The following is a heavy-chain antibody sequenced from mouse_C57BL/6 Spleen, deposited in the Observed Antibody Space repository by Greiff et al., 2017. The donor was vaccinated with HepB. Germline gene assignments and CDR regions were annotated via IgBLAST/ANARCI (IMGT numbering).Heavy chain of an antibody. D-gene: IGHD1-1*02. J-gene: IGHJ2*01. CDR1: GFTFSSYA. CDR3: TRETNGGYFDY. V-gene: IGHV5-9-1*02. Sequence: EVQRVESGEGLVKPGGSLKLSCAASGFTFSSYAMSWVRQTPEKRLEWVAYISSGGDYIYYADTVKGRVTISRDNARNTLYLQMSSLKSEDTAMYYCTRETNGGYFDYWGQGTTLTVSS. CDR2: ISSGGDYI.